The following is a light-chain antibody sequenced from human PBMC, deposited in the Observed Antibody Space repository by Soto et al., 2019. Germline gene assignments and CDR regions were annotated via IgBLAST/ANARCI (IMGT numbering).Light chain of an antibody. Sequence: SYELTQPPSVSVAPGKTARTTCGGNNIASKSVHWYQQKPGQAPVLVMYDDSDRPSGIPERFSGSNSGNTATLTISRVEVGDEADYYCQVWDSSSDHYVFGTGTQLTVL. J-gene: IGLJ1*01. CDR3: QVWDSSSDHYV. CDR2: DDS. CDR1: NIASKS. V-gene: IGLV3-21*04.